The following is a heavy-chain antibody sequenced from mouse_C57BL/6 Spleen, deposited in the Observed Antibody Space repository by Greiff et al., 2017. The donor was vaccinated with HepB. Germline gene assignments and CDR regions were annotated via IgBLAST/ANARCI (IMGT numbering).Heavy chain of an antibody. J-gene: IGHJ3*01. Sequence: EVHLVESGGGLVKPGGSLKLSCAASGFTFSSYAMTWVRQTPEKRLEWVATISDGGSYTYYPDNVKGRFTISRDNAKNNLYLQMSHLKSEDTAMYYCFYDDDDAYWDQGTLVTVSA. D-gene: IGHD2-4*01. CDR3: FYDDDDAY. CDR2: ISDGGSYT. CDR1: GFTFSSYA. V-gene: IGHV5-4*01.